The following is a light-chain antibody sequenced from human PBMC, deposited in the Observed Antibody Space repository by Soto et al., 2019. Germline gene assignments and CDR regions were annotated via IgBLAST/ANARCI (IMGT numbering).Light chain of an antibody. CDR1: QSVTTN. J-gene: IGKJ1*01. V-gene: IGKV3-15*01. CDR2: GAS. CDR3: QQYSNWHWT. Sequence: EIVMTQSPATLSVSPGERATLSCRASQSVTTNLAWYQQKPGQGPRLLIYGASTRATGIPARFSGSGSGTEFTLTVSSLQSEDFAVYYCQQYSNWHWTFGQGTKVEIK.